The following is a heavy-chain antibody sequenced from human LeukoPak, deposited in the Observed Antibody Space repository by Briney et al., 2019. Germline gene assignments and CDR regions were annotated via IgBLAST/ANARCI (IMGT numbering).Heavy chain of an antibody. V-gene: IGHV3-23*01. CDR3: AKGAYDYIEIGYFDS. D-gene: IGHD5-12*01. J-gene: IGHJ4*02. CDR2: LIGSSGST. Sequence: GGSLRLSCAASGFTSTKYAMNWVRQVPGKGLEWVSVLIGSSGSTDYADSVKGRFTISRDNSRYTVFLQMNSLRAEDTAIYYCAKGAYDYIEIGYFDSWGQGTLVTVSS. CDR1: GFTSTKYA.